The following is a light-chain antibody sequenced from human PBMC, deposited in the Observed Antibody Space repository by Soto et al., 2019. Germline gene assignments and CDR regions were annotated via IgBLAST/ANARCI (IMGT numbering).Light chain of an antibody. V-gene: IGKV3-20*01. CDR2: GAS. CDR1: QSVGTR. Sequence: GLTPWADRSPLSRGECATHSCWSAQSVGTRLAWYQHKTGQAPRLLISGASSRATGIPDRFTGSGSETSFTLTISRLEPEDFALYYCQHYQSGHPIAFGQGTRLEIK. CDR3: QHYQSGHPIA. J-gene: IGKJ5*01.